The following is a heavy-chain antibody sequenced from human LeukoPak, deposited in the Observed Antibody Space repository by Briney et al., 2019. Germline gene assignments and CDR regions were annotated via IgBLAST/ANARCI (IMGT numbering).Heavy chain of an antibody. V-gene: IGHV3-23*01. J-gene: IGHJ4*02. D-gene: IGHD3-10*01. CDR2: ISGGGGGT. CDR1: GITLSNYG. Sequence: GGSLRLSCAVSGITLSNYGMSWVRQAPGKGLEWVAGISGGGGGTNYADSVKGRFTISRDNPKNTLYLQMHSLRAEDTAVYFCAKRGVVVRVILVGFHKEANYFDSWGQGALVTVS. CDR3: AKRGVVVRVILVGFHKEANYFDS.